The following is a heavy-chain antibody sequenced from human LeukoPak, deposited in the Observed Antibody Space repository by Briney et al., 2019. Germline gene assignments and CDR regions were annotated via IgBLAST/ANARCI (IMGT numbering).Heavy chain of an antibody. Sequence: GGSLRLSCAASGFTFSSSAMRWVRQAPGKGLEWVSSISSSGGSTYYADSVKGRFAVSRDNSKNTLYLQMNGLRAEDTALYFCARKDVVTGYYDNGGQGTLVTVSS. CDR1: GFTFSSSA. CDR2: ISSSGGST. J-gene: IGHJ4*02. V-gene: IGHV3-23*01. CDR3: ARKDVVTGYYDN. D-gene: IGHD3-9*01.